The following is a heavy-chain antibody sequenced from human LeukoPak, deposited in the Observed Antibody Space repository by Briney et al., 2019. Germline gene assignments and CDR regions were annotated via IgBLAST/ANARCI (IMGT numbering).Heavy chain of an antibody. D-gene: IGHD6-13*01. V-gene: IGHV3-23*01. CDR2: MTGSGGST. CDR1: GFTFILYA. CDR3: AKVGGSSWYYFDY. Sequence: PGGSLRLSCAASGFTFILYAMSWVRQAPGKGVEWVSTMTGSGGSTYYADSVRGRFTISRDNSKNTLYLQMISLRAEDTAVYYYAKVGGSSWYYFDYWGQGTLVTVSS. J-gene: IGHJ4*02.